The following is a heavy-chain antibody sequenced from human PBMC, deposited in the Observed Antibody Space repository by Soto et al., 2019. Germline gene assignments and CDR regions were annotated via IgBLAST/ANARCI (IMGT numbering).Heavy chain of an antibody. J-gene: IGHJ4*02. Sequence: SETLSLTCTVSGGSISDFYWSWSRQPPGKGLEWIGYIYYSGSTNYNPSLKSRVTISVDTSKNQFSLNLRSMSPADTAVYYCARVGGLAARTFDYWGPGTLVTVSS. CDR1: GGSISDFY. CDR2: IYYSGST. D-gene: IGHD6-6*01. CDR3: ARVGGLAARTFDY. V-gene: IGHV4-59*01.